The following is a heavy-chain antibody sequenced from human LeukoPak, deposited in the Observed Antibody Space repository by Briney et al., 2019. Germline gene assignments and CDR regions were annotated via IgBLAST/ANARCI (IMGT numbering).Heavy chain of an antibody. CDR2: INHSGST. CDR3: ARAPDCSSTSCLNWFDP. J-gene: IGHJ5*02. CDR1: GGSISSYY. V-gene: IGHV4-34*01. D-gene: IGHD2-2*01. Sequence: SETLSLTCTVSGGSISSYYWTWIRQPPGKGLEWIGEINHSGSTNYNPSLKSRVTISVDTSKNQFSLKLSSVTAVDTAVYYCARAPDCSSTSCLNWFDPWGQGTLVTVSS.